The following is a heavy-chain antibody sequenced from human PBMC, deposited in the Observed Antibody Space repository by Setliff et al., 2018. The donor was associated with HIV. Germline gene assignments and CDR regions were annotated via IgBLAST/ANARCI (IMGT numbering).Heavy chain of an antibody. D-gene: IGHD2-8*01. CDR2: VIPILGMT. Sequence: SVKVSCKASGGTFNNSTITWVRQAPGQGLEWMGRVIPILGMTNYAQKFQGRVTITADKSTSTAYMELNSLRSEDTAMYYCARDLGYCTNGACPLTAEGAFDIWGQGTMVTVSS. V-gene: IGHV1-69*04. CDR1: GGTFNNST. J-gene: IGHJ3*02. CDR3: ARDLGYCTNGACPLTAEGAFDI.